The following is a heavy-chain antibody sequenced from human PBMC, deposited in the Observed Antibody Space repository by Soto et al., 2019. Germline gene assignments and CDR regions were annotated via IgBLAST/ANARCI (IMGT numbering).Heavy chain of an antibody. Sequence: QVQLVESGGGVVQPGRSLRLSCAASGFTFSSYGMHWVRQAPGKGLEWVAVIWYDGSNKYYADSVKGRFTISRDNSKNTLDLQMNSLRAEDTAVYYCARKAAAGYYLDYWGQGTLVTVSS. J-gene: IGHJ4*02. V-gene: IGHV3-33*01. D-gene: IGHD6-13*01. CDR2: IWYDGSNK. CDR3: ARKAAAGYYLDY. CDR1: GFTFSSYG.